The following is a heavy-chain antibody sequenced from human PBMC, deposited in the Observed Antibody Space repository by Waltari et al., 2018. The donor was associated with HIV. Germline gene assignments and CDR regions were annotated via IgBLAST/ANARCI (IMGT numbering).Heavy chain of an antibody. D-gene: IGHD3-9*01. J-gene: IGHJ4*02. V-gene: IGHV3-33*01. CDR2: IWYDGSYK. CDR1: GFTFSSYG. CDR3: ARDPAPYYDILTGYNAYYFDY. Sequence: QVQLVESGGGVVQPGRSLRLSCAASGFTFSSYGIRWVRQAPGKGLEWVAFIWYDGSYKYYADSVKGRFTISRDNSKNTLYLQMSSLRAEDTAVYYCARDPAPYYDILTGYNAYYFDYWGQGTLVTVSS.